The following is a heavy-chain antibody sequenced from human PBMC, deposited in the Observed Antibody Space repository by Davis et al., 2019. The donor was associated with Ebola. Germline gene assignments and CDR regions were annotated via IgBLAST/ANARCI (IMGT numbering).Heavy chain of an antibody. J-gene: IGHJ4*02. V-gene: IGHV3-30*03. CDR1: GFTFSSYG. Sequence: GESLKISCAASGFTFSSYGMHWVRQAPGKGLEWVAVISYDGSNKYYADSVKGRFTISRDNSKNTLYLQMNSLRAEDTAVYYCTAYYYGSGSYKRVFDYWGQGTLVTVSS. D-gene: IGHD3-10*01. CDR2: ISYDGSNK. CDR3: TAYYYGSGSYKRVFDY.